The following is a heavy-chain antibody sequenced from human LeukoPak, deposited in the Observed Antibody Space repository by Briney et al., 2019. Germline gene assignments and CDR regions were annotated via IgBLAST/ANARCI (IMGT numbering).Heavy chain of an antibody. J-gene: IGHJ2*01. CDR2: IYYSGST. CDR3: ARDLKFRYFDL. CDR1: GGSISSSSDY. V-gene: IGHV4-39*07. Sequence: SETLSLTCTVSGGSISSSSDYWGWIRQPPGKGLEWIGNIYYSGSTFYNPSLKSRVTISVDTSKNQFSLKLSSVTAADTAVYYCARDLKFRYFDLWGRGTLVTVSS.